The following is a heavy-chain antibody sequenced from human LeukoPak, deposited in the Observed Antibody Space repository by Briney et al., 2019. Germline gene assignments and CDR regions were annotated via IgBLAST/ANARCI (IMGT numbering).Heavy chain of an antibody. CDR2: ISSSSSYI. Sequence: GGSLRLSCAASGFTFSSYSMNWVRQAPGKGLEWVSSISSSSSYIYYADSVKGRFTISRDNAKNSLYLQMNSLRAEDTAVYYCARDLEGGYYYGSGSYYIYGMDVWGKGTTVTVSS. CDR3: ARDLEGGYYYGSGSYYIYGMDV. D-gene: IGHD3-10*01. V-gene: IGHV3-21*01. CDR1: GFTFSSYS. J-gene: IGHJ6*04.